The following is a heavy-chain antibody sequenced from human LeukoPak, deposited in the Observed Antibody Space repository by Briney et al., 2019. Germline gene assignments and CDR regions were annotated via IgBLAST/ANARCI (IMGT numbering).Heavy chain of an antibody. CDR3: ARGGDSSAYPFDY. Sequence: GGSLRLSCAASGFTFSSHAMHWVRQAPGKGLEWVAIISYDGSNKYYADSVKGRFTISRDNSKNTLYLQMNSLRAEDTAVYYCARGGDSSAYPFDYWGQGTLVTVSS. V-gene: IGHV3-30*14. CDR1: GFTFSSHA. D-gene: IGHD3-22*01. CDR2: ISYDGSNK. J-gene: IGHJ4*02.